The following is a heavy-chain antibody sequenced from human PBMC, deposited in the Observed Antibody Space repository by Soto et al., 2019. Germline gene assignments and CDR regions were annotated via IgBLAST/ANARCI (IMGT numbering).Heavy chain of an antibody. CDR1: GGSISEISYC. V-gene: IGHV4-39*01. Sequence: SETLSLTCTVSGGSISEISYCWGWIRQPPGKGLQWIGCMFYSGATYYNPSLKNRVTLSVHTSNNEFSLKLVSVTAPDTAAYYSARHKSGSDWSDSCGKGILGTVCS. J-gene: IGHJ5*01. CDR3: ARHKSGSDWSDS. D-gene: IGHD2-15*01. CDR2: MFYSGAT.